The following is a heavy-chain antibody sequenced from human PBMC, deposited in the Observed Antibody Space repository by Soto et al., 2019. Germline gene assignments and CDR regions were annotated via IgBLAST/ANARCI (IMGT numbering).Heavy chain of an antibody. CDR2: IYWDDDK. CDR1: GFSLSTSGVG. Sequence: QITLKESGPTLVKPTQTLTLTCTFSGFSLSTSGVGVGWIRQPPGKALEWLALIYWDDDKRYSPSLKSRLTITNDTSKNQVVLTMTNMDPVDTATYYCAHSSYYYDSSESWFDPWGQGTLVTVSS. D-gene: IGHD3-22*01. CDR3: AHSSYYYDSSESWFDP. J-gene: IGHJ5*02. V-gene: IGHV2-5*02.